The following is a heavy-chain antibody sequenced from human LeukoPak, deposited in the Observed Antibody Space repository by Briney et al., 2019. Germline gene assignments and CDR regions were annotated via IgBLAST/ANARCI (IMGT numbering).Heavy chain of an antibody. D-gene: IGHD6-13*01. Sequence: SGGSLRLSCAASEFSVGSNYMTWVRQAPGKGLEWVSVIYSGGSTYYADSVKGRFTISRDNSKNTPYLQMNSLRAEDTAVYYCAREAAPTYYYYYMDVWGKGTTVTVSS. CDR2: IYSGGST. V-gene: IGHV3-66*01. J-gene: IGHJ6*03. CDR1: EFSVGSNY. CDR3: AREAAPTYYYYYMDV.